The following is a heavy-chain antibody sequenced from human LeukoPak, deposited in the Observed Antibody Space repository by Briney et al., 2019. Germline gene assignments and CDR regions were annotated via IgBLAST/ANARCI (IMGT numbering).Heavy chain of an antibody. Sequence: GGSLRLSCAASGVTFSSYSMNWVRQALGKGLEWGSSISSSSRYIYYADSVKGRFTISRDNAKNSLYLQMNSLRAGDTAVYYCARVLLWFGEPRGIDYWGQGTLVTVSS. CDR2: ISSSSRYI. D-gene: IGHD3-10*01. J-gene: IGHJ4*02. CDR3: ARVLLWFGEPRGIDY. V-gene: IGHV3-21*01. CDR1: GVTFSSYS.